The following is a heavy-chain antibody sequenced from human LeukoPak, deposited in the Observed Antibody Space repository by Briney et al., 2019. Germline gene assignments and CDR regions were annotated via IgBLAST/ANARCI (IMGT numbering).Heavy chain of an antibody. CDR2: IYTSGST. D-gene: IGHD6-13*01. V-gene: IGHV4-4*09. Sequence: SETLSLTCTVSGGSISSYYWSWIRQPPGRGLEWIGYIYTSGSTNYNPSLKSRVTISVDTSKNQFSLKLSSVTAADTAVYYCARHGVYGYYFDYWGQGTLVTVSS. CDR3: ARHGVYGYYFDY. CDR1: GGSISSYY. J-gene: IGHJ4*02.